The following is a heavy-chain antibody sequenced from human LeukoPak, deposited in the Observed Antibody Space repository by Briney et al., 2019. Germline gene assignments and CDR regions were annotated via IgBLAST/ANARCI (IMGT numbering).Heavy chain of an antibody. CDR3: ARGAEWQLGDPTVTYYYYHYMDV. Sequence: GGSLRLSCAASDFSFITYAMSWVRQAPGKGLEWVSTISGGGDATYYADSVKGRFTISRDNSKNTLYLQMNSLRVEDTALYYCARGAEWQLGDPTVTYYYYHYMDVWGKGTTVTVS. CDR1: DFSFITYA. CDR2: ISGGGDAT. D-gene: IGHD6-6*01. J-gene: IGHJ6*03. V-gene: IGHV3-23*01.